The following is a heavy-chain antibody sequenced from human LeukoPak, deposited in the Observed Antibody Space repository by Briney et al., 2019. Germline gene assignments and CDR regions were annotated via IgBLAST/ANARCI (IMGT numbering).Heavy chain of an antibody. V-gene: IGHV5-51*01. J-gene: IGHJ3*02. CDR2: IYPSDSET. CDR1: EYGFTSHW. CDR3: ARQATKTAFDI. D-gene: IGHD2-8*01. Sequence: GESLKISCKGSEYGFTSHWLGWVRQMPGKGLEWMVIIYPSDSETTYSASFQGQVTISADKSISNAYLQWSRLKASDTAMYYCARQATKTAFDIWGQGTMVIVSS.